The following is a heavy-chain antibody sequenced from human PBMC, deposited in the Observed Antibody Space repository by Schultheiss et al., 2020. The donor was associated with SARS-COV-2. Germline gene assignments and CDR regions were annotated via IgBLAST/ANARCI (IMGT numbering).Heavy chain of an antibody. CDR3: VKDKVGATGY. CDR1: GFTFSSYG. CDR2: ISGSGGST. Sequence: GGSLRLSCAAFGFTFSSYGMSWVRQAPGKGLEWVSGISGSGGSTYYADSVKGRFTTSRDNSKNTLYLQMNSLRAEDTAVYYCVKDKVGATGYWGQGALVTVSS. J-gene: IGHJ4*02. D-gene: IGHD1-26*01. V-gene: IGHV3-23*01.